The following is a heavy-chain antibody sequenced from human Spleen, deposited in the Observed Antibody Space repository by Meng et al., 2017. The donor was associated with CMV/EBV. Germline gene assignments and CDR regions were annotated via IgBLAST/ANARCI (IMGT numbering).Heavy chain of an antibody. Sequence: GESLKISCTTSGFIFSSYSMNWVRQAPGKGLEWVSHISSRSNTIYYRDSVKGRFTISRDNSKSTLYLEINSLRAEDTAVYYCAKEDVVVVPGSDRLNHYYGMDVWGQGTTVTVSS. V-gene: IGHV3-48*01. CDR2: ISSRSNTI. CDR1: GFIFSSYS. CDR3: AKEDVVVVPGSDRLNHYYGMDV. D-gene: IGHD2-2*01. J-gene: IGHJ6*02.